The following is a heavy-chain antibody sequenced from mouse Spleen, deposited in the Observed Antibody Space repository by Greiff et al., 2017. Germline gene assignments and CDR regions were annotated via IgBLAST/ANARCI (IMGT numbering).Heavy chain of an antibody. D-gene: IGHD1-1*01. CDR3: ARSDSYYGSSDWYFDV. V-gene: IGHV1-80*01. J-gene: IGHJ1*01. CDR1: GYAFSSYW. CDR2: IYPGDGDT. Sequence: VQLQQSGAELVKPGASVKISCKASGYAFSSYWMNWVKQRPGKGLEWIGQIYPGDGDTNYNGKFKGKATLTADKSSSTAYMQLSSLTSEDSAVYFCARSDSYYGSSDWYFDVWGAGTTVTVSS.